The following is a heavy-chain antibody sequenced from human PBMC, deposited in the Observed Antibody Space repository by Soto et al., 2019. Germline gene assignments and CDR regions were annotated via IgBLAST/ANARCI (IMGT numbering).Heavy chain of an antibody. Sequence: QVQLVQSGAEVKKPGASVKVSCKASGYTFTTYGMSWVRQAPGQGLDGMGWISTYNGNTKYAERLQGRVTRTTETTTSTAYMELRSLTSDDTAVYYCARGPTDYYDNSGNYFLDYWGQGTLVTVSS. D-gene: IGHD3-22*01. J-gene: IGHJ4*02. V-gene: IGHV1-18*01. CDR1: GYTFTTYG. CDR3: ARGPTDYYDNSGNYFLDY. CDR2: ISTYNGNT.